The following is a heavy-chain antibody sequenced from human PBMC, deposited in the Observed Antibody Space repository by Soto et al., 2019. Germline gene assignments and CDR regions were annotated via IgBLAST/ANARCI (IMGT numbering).Heavy chain of an antibody. CDR1: GSTFSGSA. D-gene: IGHD6-19*01. J-gene: IGHJ4*02. V-gene: IGHV3-73*01. CDR3: TSLSVAVPDY. CDR2: IRSKANSYAT. Sequence: GGSLRLSCAASGSTFSGSAMHWVRQASGKGLEWVGRIRSKANSYATAYAASVKGRFTISRDDSKNTAYLQMNSLKTEDTAVYYCTSLSVAVPDYWGQGTLVTVSS.